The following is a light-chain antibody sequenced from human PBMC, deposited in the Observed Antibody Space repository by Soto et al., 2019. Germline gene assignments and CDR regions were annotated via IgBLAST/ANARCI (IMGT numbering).Light chain of an antibody. CDR1: QTINNKV. CDR2: ATS. V-gene: IGKV3-20*01. CDR3: HHYGSAFI. Sequence: EIVLTQSPGTLSLSPGERATLSCRASQTINNKVLAWYQHKPGQAPILHVYATSDRATGIPERFSGSGSGTDFTLAVSRLEREDFALYYCHHYGSAFIFGPETKVDIK. J-gene: IGKJ3*01.